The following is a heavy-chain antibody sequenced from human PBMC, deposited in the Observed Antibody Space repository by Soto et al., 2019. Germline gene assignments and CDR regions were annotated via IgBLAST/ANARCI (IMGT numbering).Heavy chain of an antibody. CDR1: GGSVSSGSYY. V-gene: IGHV4-61*01. CDR3: ASMVRGVITQNWFDP. CDR2: IYYSGST. Sequence: KQSQTLSLTCTVSGGSVSSGSYYWSWIRQPPGKGLEWIGYIYYSGSTNYNPSLKSRVTISVDTSKNQFSLKLSSVTAADTAVYYCASMVRGVITQNWFDPWGQGTLVTVSS. J-gene: IGHJ5*02. D-gene: IGHD3-10*01.